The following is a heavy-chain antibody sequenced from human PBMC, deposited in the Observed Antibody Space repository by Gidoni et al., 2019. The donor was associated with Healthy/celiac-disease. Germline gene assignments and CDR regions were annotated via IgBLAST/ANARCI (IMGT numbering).Heavy chain of an antibody. J-gene: IGHJ4*02. CDR1: GFPFSRYG. CDR3: AQGMGDSSGLNDFDY. V-gene: IGHV3-33*01. Sequence: QVQLVESGGGVVQPGRSLRLSCAASGFPFSRYGMHGVRQAQGKGLEWVAVIWYDGSNKYYADSVKGRFTISRDNSKNTLYLQMNSLRAEDTAVYYCAQGMGDSSGLNDFDYWGQGTLVTVSS. CDR2: IWYDGSNK. D-gene: IGHD6-19*01.